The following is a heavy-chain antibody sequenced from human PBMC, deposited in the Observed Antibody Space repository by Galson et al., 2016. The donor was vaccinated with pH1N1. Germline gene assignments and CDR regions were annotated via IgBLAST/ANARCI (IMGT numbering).Heavy chain of an antibody. CDR1: GYTLSRYY. J-gene: IGHJ4*02. Sequence: SVKVSCKASGYTLSRYYMHWLRQAPGQGLEWMGIIDPSSGSTTYAQKFQGRVTMTYDTATNTVYMELSSLRSDDTAVYYCARRYYFDYWGQGTLVAVSS. CDR2: IDPSSGST. CDR3: ARRYYFDY. V-gene: IGHV1-46*03.